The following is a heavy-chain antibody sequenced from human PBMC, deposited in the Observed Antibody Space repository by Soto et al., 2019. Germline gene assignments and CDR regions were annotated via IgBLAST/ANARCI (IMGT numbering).Heavy chain of an antibody. CDR3: AKVISTVTTTDDAFDI. V-gene: IGHV3-9*01. CDR1: GFTFDDYA. CDR2: ISWNSGSI. Sequence: ESGGGLVQPGRSLRLSCAASGFTFDDYAMHWVRQAPGKGLEWVSGISWNSGSIGYADSVKGRFTISRDNAKNSLYLQMNSLRAEDTALYYCAKVISTVTTTDDAFDIWGQGTMVTVSS. J-gene: IGHJ3*02. D-gene: IGHD4-17*01.